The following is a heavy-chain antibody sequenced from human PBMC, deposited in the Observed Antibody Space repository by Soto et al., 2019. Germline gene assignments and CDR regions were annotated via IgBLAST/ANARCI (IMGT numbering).Heavy chain of an antibody. CDR1: GGSISSYY. V-gene: IGHV4-59*01. J-gene: IGHJ6*02. Sequence: SETLSLTSTVSGGSISSYYWSWIRQPPGKGLGWIGYIYYSGSTNYNPSLKSRVTISVDTSKNQFSLKLSSVTAADTAVYYCARAVAARPRLGYYYYGMDVWGQGTTVTVSS. CDR3: ARAVAARPRLGYYYYGMDV. D-gene: IGHD6-6*01. CDR2: IYYSGST.